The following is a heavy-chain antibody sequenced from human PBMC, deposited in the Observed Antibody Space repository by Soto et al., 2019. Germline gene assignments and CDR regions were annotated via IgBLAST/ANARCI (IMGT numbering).Heavy chain of an antibody. D-gene: IGHD6-13*01. V-gene: IGHV4-39*01. CDR1: GASISSRSSY. Sequence: QVQLQESGPGLVKPSETLSLTCIVSGASISSRSSYWGWIRHPPGKGLEWVGTFYSGSTYNKPSLKSRVTIAVDTSKNQFSLKRSSVAAEDTAIYYCATTRGIAVGGSFDHWGQGTLVTVSS. CDR2: FYSGST. CDR3: ATTRGIAVGGSFDH. J-gene: IGHJ5*02.